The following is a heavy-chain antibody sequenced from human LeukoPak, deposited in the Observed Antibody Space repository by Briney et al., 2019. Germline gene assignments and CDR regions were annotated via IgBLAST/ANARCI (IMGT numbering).Heavy chain of an antibody. CDR1: TDSITSNW. V-gene: IGHV4-4*02. CDR3: AKEIVGAPTPGAY. Sequence: SETLSLTCAVSTDSITSNWWSWVRQPPGKGLEWIGEVHKSGSTNYYPFLQSRVTISMDKSKNQIALELTSVTAADTAVYYCAKEIVGAPTPGAYWGQGILVTVSS. J-gene: IGHJ4*02. D-gene: IGHD1-26*01. CDR2: VHKSGST.